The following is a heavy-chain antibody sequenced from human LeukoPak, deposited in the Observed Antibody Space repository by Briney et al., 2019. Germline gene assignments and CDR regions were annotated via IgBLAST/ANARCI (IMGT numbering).Heavy chain of an antibody. CDR1: GFRFSTYA. CDR2: IRGSEGST. Sequence: GGSLRLSCAASGFRFSTYAMSWVRQAPGKGLEWVSSIRGSEGSTYYADSVKGRFAISRDNSKNTLYLQMNSLRAEDTAVYYCAKDVYGDYGGLDYWGQGTLVTVSS. J-gene: IGHJ4*02. D-gene: IGHD4-17*01. CDR3: AKDVYGDYGGLDY. V-gene: IGHV3-23*01.